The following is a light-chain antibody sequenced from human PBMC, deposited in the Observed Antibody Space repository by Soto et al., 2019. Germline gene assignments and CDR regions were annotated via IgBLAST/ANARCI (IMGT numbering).Light chain of an antibody. CDR1: QSLSGW. J-gene: IGKJ1*01. V-gene: IGKV1-5*03. CDR3: QQYYISKT. Sequence: DIPMTQSPATVSASVGDRVTITCRASQSLSGWLAWYQQKPGKAPNLLISKTSTLESGVPSRFSGSGSGTEFTLTISSLQPDDFATYYCQQYYISKTFGPGTKVDIK. CDR2: KTS.